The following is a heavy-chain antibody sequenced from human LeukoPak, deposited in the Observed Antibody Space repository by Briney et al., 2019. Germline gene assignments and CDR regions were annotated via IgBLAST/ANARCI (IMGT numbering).Heavy chain of an antibody. CDR2: ISSYNGNT. D-gene: IGHD6-13*01. Sequence: ASVKVSCKASGYTFTSYGISWVRQAPGQGLEWMGWISSYNGNTHYAQKLQGRVTMTTDTSTSTAYMELRSLRSDDMAVYYCARDKPDRAAGHEDYWGQGTLVTVSS. J-gene: IGHJ4*02. CDR1: GYTFTSYG. V-gene: IGHV1-18*03. CDR3: ARDKPDRAAGHEDY.